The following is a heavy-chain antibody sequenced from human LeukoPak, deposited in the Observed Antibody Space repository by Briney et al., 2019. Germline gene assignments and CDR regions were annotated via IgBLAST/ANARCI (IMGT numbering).Heavy chain of an antibody. J-gene: IGHJ4*02. CDR2: ISSSSSYI. Sequence: GRSLRLSCAASGFTFSNYGMHWVRQAPGKGLEWVSSISSSSSYIYYADSVRGRFTISRDNAKNSLYLQMNSLRAEDTAVYYCARGRDGSQSPIDDWGQGTLVTVSS. CDR3: ARGRDGSQSPIDD. V-gene: IGHV3-21*01. CDR1: GFTFSNYG. D-gene: IGHD5-24*01.